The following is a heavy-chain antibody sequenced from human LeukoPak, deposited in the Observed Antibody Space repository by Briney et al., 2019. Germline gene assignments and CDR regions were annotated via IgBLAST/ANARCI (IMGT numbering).Heavy chain of an antibody. Sequence: PGRSLRLSCGASGFTFDDYAMHWVRQAPGKGLEWVSGISWNSGSIGYADSVKGRFTISRDNAKNSLYLQMNSLRAEDTALYYCAKNLGRQLGGFDYWGQGTLVTVSS. CDR1: GFTFDDYA. D-gene: IGHD6-6*01. J-gene: IGHJ4*02. V-gene: IGHV3-9*01. CDR3: AKNLGRQLGGFDY. CDR2: ISWNSGSI.